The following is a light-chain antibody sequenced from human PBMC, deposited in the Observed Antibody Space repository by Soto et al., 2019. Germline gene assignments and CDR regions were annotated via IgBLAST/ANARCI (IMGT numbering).Light chain of an antibody. CDR3: CSYTGSATFYV. CDR2: EGT. Sequence: QSVLTQPASVSGSPGQSISISCTGTSSDVGTHNLVSWFRQFPDKAPKLIIYEGTKRPSGVSDRFSGSKSGNTASLTISGLQAEDEGDYYCCSYTGSATFYVFGTGTKVTVL. V-gene: IGLV2-23*01. CDR1: SSDVGTHNL. J-gene: IGLJ1*01.